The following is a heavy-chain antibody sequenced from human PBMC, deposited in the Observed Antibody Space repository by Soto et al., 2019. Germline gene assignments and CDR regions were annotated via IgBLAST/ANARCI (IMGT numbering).Heavy chain of an antibody. V-gene: IGHV3-49*03. CDR2: IRSKAYGGTT. D-gene: IGHD6-6*01. CDR3: TRDWHQNPSIAARGY. CDR1: GFTFGDYA. J-gene: IGHJ4*02. Sequence: GGSLRLSCTASGFTFGDYAMSWFRQAPGKGLEWVGFIRSKAYGGTTEYAASVKGRFTISRDDSKSIAYLQMNSLKTEDTAVYYCTRDWHQNPSIAARGYWGQGTLVTVSS.